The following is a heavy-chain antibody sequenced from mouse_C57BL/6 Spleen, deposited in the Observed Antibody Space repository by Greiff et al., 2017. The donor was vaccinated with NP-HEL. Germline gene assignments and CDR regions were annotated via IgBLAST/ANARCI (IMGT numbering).Heavy chain of an antibody. V-gene: IGHV1-55*01. CDR3: ARRRDYYGSPHYAMDY. CDR2: IYPGSGST. D-gene: IGHD1-1*01. J-gene: IGHJ4*01. CDR1: GYTFTSYW. Sequence: VQLQQSGAELVKPGASVKMSCKASGYTFTSYWITWVKQRPGQGLEWIGDIYPGSGSTNYNEKFKSKATLTVDTSSSTGYMQLSSLTSEDSAVYYCARRRDYYGSPHYAMDYWGQGTSVNVAS.